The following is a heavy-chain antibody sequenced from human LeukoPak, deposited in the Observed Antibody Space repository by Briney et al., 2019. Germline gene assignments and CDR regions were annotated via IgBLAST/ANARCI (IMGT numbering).Heavy chain of an antibody. CDR1: GFTFSHHW. CDR3: TRNPDGRNWFDP. Sequence: EGSLGLSCAASGFTFSHHWMHWVRQAPGKGLVWVSHISSDESSTTYADSVKGRFTISRDNRKNTLYLQMNSLRVEDTAMYYCTRNPDGRNWFDPWGQGTLVTVSS. V-gene: IGHV3-74*01. CDR2: ISSDESST. J-gene: IGHJ5*02. D-gene: IGHD1-14*01.